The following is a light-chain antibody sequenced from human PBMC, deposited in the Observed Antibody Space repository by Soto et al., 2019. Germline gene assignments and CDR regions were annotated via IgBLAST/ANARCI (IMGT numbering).Light chain of an antibody. CDR3: QQYGTSPQT. V-gene: IGKV3-20*01. CDR1: QSVGSSY. CDR2: GAS. Sequence: EIVLTQSPATLSLSPGERVTLSCRASQSVGSSYLAWYQQKPGQAPRLLIYGASSRATGIPDRFSGSGSGTDFTLTISRLEPEDFAVYYCQQYGTSPQTFGLGTKVDIK. J-gene: IGKJ1*01.